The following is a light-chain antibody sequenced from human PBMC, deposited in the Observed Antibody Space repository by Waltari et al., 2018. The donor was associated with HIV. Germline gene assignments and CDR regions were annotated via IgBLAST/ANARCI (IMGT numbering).Light chain of an antibody. J-gene: IGLJ2*01. CDR3: AAWDDSLIGVV. V-gene: IGLV1-44*01. Sequence: QSVLIQPPSVSGTPGQRVTISCSGSSSNIGGNTVNWFQQFPGTAPKLLMYSSDQRPSGVPDRVSGSKSGTSASLAISGLQSEDEADYYCAAWDDSLIGVVIGGGTKLTVL. CDR2: SSD. CDR1: SSNIGGNT.